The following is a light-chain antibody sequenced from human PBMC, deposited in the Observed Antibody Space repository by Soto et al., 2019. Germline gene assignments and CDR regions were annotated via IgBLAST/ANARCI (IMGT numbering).Light chain of an antibody. CDR2: STN. J-gene: IGLJ2*01. CDR3: LVYYSGLVV. V-gene: IGLV7-43*01. CDR1: TGAVTTAYY. Sequence: QTVVTQEPSLTVSPGGTVTLTCSSNTGAVTTAYYPNWFQQKPGQAPRALIYSTNKRHSWAPGRFSGSLLGAKAALTLSDVQPEDEAEYVCLVYYSGLVVFGGGTKLTVL.